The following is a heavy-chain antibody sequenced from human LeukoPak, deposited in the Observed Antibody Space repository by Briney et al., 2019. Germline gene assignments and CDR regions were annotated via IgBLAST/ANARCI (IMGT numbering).Heavy chain of an antibody. CDR2: IYYTGST. D-gene: IGHD6-13*01. V-gene: IGHV4-39*07. CDR3: ATVAGSSWYRGWFDP. J-gene: IGHJ5*02. CDR1: GGSISSSSYS. Sequence: SETLSLTCIVSGGSISSSSYSWGWIRQPPGKGLEWIGTIYYTGSTYYNSSLKSRVTISVDTSKNQFSLKLSSVTAADTAVYYCATVAGSSWYRGWFDPWGQGTLVTVSS.